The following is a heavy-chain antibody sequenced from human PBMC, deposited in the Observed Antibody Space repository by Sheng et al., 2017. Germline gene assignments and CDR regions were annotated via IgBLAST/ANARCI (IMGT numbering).Heavy chain of an antibody. CDR1: GFTFSSYA. V-gene: IGHV3-23*01. CDR2: ISGSGGST. Sequence: EVQLLESGGGLVQPGGSLRLSCAASGFTFSSYAMSWVRQAPGKGLEWVSAISGSGGSTYYADSVKGRFTISRDNSKNTLYLQMNSLRAEDTAVYYCAKDPLGVIVVVPAARGYWGQGTLVTVSS. D-gene: IGHD2-2*01. CDR3: AKDPLGVIVVVPAARGY. J-gene: IGHJ4*02.